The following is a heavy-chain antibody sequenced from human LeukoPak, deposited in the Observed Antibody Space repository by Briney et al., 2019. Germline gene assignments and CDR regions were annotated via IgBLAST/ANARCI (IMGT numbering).Heavy chain of an antibody. D-gene: IGHD1-26*01. CDR1: GYTFTSYD. CDR3: ARGGEYYFDY. CDR2: MNPNSGNT. J-gene: IGHJ4*02. V-gene: IGHV1-8*01. Sequence: ASVKVSCKASGYTFTSYDINWVRQATGQGLEWMGWMNPNSGNTGYAQKFQGRVTMTTDTSTSTAYMELSSLRSEDTAVYYCARGGEYYFDYWGQGTLVTVSS.